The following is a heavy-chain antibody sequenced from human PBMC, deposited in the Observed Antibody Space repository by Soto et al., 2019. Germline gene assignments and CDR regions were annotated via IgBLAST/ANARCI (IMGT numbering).Heavy chain of an antibody. D-gene: IGHD6-19*01. Sequence: QVQLQESGPGLVRPSETLSLTCTVSAGSISSNYWNWIRQAPGKGLEWIGLIHHSGSTNYNPSLKXRGTISLDPSKNQLSLKLSSVTAADTAVYYCTIGAGWTTDYWGQGTLVTVSS. V-gene: IGHV4-59*01. CDR1: AGSISSNY. CDR2: IHHSGST. CDR3: TIGAGWTTDY. J-gene: IGHJ4*02.